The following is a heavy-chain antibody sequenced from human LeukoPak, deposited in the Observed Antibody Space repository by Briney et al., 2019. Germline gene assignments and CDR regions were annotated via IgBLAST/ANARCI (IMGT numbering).Heavy chain of an antibody. Sequence: GGSLRLSCAASGFTFSSYSMNWVRQAPGKGLEWVSSISSSSSYIYYADSVKGRFTISRGNAKNSLYLQMNSLRAEDTAVYYCASLFIAAAGTYYYYGMDVWGQGTTVTVSS. CDR2: ISSSSSYI. D-gene: IGHD6-13*01. V-gene: IGHV3-21*01. CDR3: ASLFIAAAGTYYYYGMDV. J-gene: IGHJ6*02. CDR1: GFTFSSYS.